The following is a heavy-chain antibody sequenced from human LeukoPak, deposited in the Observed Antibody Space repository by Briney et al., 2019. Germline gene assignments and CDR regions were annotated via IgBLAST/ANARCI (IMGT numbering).Heavy chain of an antibody. V-gene: IGHV3-15*01. CDR3: TTGGKAVAATFDS. Sequence: GGSLRLSCAASTFTFSNAWMSWVRQAPGKGLEWVGRIKSKTDGGTTDYAAPVKGRFTISRDDSKNTLYLQMNSLKTEDTAVYSCTTGGKAVAATFDSWGQGTPVTVSS. CDR1: TFTFSNAW. J-gene: IGHJ4*02. CDR2: IKSKTDGGTT. D-gene: IGHD6-19*01.